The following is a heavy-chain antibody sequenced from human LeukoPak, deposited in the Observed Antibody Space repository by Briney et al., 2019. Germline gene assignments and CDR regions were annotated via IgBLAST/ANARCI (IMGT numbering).Heavy chain of an antibody. D-gene: IGHD2-21*02. Sequence: SETLSLTCTVSGDSISNYYWSWIRQPPGKGLEWIGYIYYSGSTNYNTSLKSRVAISVDTSKNQFSLKLSSLTAADTAVYYCAREACGGYCRFDYWGQGTLVTVSS. CDR2: IYYSGST. V-gene: IGHV4-59*01. J-gene: IGHJ4*02. CDR1: GDSISNYY. CDR3: AREACGGYCRFDY.